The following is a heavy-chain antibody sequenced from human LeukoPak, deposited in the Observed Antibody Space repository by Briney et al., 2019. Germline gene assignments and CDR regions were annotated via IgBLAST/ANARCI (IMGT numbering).Heavy chain of an antibody. J-gene: IGHJ5*02. CDR3: ARTGGRARIAVAHNWFDP. V-gene: IGHV4-4*07. D-gene: IGHD6-19*01. Sequence: SETLSLTCTVSGVSISGYYWSWIRQSAGKGLEWIGRIYITRGTNYNPSLRSRVIMSVDTSKNQFSLQLNSVTAADTAVYYCARTGGRARIAVAHNWFDPWGQGTLVTVSS. CDR1: GVSISGYY. CDR2: IYITRGT.